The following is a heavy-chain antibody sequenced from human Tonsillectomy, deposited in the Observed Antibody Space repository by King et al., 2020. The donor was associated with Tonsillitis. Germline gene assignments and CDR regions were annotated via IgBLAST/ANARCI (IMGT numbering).Heavy chain of an antibody. CDR3: ARELQYYYYLDV. V-gene: IGHV3-23*04. Sequence: VQLVESGGGLVQPGGSLRLSCAASGFTFTSYAMSWVRQPPGKGLEGVSAISGSGITTYYADSVKGRFTISRDNSDYTLYLQLNSLRAEDTAVYYCARELQYYYYLDVWGKGTTVTVSS. J-gene: IGHJ6*03. CDR2: ISGSGITT. CDR1: GFTFTSYA. D-gene: IGHD4-11*01.